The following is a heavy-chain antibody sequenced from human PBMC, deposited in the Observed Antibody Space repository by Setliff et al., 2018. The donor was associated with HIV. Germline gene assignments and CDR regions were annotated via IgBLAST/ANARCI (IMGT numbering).Heavy chain of an antibody. V-gene: IGHV4-59*04. Sequence: SETLSLTCSVSGGSISGHYWGWVRQPPGKGLEWIGYMFSSGSAQYNSSLQSRVSMSADTSKNQFSLNLTSVTAADTAVYYCVRGEYYDVSAIYHDDRWGQGTLVTVSS. CDR2: MFSSGSA. D-gene: IGHD3-16*01. J-gene: IGHJ4*02. CDR1: GGSISGHY. CDR3: VRGEYYDVSAIYHDDR.